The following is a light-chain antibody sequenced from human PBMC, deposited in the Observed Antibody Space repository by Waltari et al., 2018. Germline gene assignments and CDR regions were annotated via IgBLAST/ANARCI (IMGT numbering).Light chain of an antibody. Sequence: DVQMTQSPSSLSASLGDRVTITCRASQDISIYLAWFQQTPGKAPKSLIYGASFLQSGVPSKFSGSGSGTDFTLTISSLQPEDFATYYCQQYITYPITFGQGTRLEIK. CDR2: GAS. J-gene: IGKJ5*01. CDR1: QDISIY. V-gene: IGKV1-16*02. CDR3: QQYITYPIT.